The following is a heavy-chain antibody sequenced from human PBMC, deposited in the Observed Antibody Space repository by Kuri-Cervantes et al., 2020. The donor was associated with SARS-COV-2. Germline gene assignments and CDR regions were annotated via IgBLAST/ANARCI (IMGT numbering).Heavy chain of an antibody. J-gene: IGHJ4*02. CDR3: ARADSGIDY. V-gene: IGHV4-30-4*08. CDR2: IYYSGTT. D-gene: IGHD3/OR15-3a*01. Sequence: SETLSLTCTVSGGSISSGDYYWSWIRQPPGKGLEWIGYIYYSGTTYYNPPLKSRVTISVDTSKNQFSLKLSSVTAADTAVYYCARADSGIDYWGQGTLVTVSS. CDR1: GGSISSGDYY.